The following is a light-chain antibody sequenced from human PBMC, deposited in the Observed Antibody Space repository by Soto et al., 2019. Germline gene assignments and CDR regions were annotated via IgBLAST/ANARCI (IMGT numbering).Light chain of an antibody. CDR1: SSNIGNNA. CDR2: YDD. V-gene: IGLV1-36*01. Sequence: QSVLTQPPSVSEAPRKRVTISCCGRSSNIGNNALKWYQQLPVKAPKLLLYYDDLLPSGVSDRFSVSKSGTSASFAIGGLEPGDESAYYFAACDFSLHVVLFGGGTEQTVL. J-gene: IGLJ2*01. CDR3: AACDFSLHVVL.